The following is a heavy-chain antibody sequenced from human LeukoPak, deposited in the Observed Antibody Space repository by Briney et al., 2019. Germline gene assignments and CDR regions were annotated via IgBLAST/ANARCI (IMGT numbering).Heavy chain of an antibody. CDR2: ISAYNGNT. CDR3: ARATTGLSMVRGVIPGY. CDR1: GYTFTSYG. D-gene: IGHD3-10*01. J-gene: IGHJ4*02. V-gene: IGHV1-18*01. Sequence: ASVKVSCKASGYTFTSYGISWVRQAPGQGPEWMGWISAYNGNTNYAQKLQGRVTMTTDTSTSTAYMELRSLRSDDTAVYYCARATTGLSMVRGVIPGYWGQGTLVTVSS.